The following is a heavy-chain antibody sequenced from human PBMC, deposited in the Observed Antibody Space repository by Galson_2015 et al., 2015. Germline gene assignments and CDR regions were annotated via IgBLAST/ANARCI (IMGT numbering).Heavy chain of an antibody. CDR3: AHNGMDSSGWDPRGYFDY. D-gene: IGHD6-19*01. J-gene: IGHJ4*02. CDR1: GFSLSTSGVG. Sequence: PALVKPTQTLTLTCTFSGFSLSTSGVGVGWIRQPPGKALEWLALIYWNDDKRYSPPLKSRLTITKDTSKNQVVLTMTNMDPVDTATYYCAHNGMDSSGWDPRGYFDYWGQGTLVTVSS. V-gene: IGHV2-5*01. CDR2: IYWNDDK.